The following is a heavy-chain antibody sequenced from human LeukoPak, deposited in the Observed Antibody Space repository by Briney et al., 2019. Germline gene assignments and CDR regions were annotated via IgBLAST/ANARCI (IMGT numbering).Heavy chain of an antibody. CDR3: ARGRRGYSYGQRQGREDY. CDR2: IYYSGST. Sequence: SETLSLTCTVSGGSISSSSYYWGWIRQPPGKGLEWIGSIYYSGSTYYNPSLKSRVTISVDTSKNQFSLKLSSVTAADTAVYYCARGRRGYSYGQRQGREDYWGQGTLVTVSS. J-gene: IGHJ4*02. V-gene: IGHV4-39*07. CDR1: GGSISSSSYY. D-gene: IGHD5-18*01.